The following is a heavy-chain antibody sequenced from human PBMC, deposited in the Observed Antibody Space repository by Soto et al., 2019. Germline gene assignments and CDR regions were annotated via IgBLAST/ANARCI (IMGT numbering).Heavy chain of an antibody. Sequence: TLSLTCTVSGGSISSSSYYWGWIRQPPGKGLEWIGSIYYSGSTYYNPSLRSRVTISVDTSKNQFSLKLSSVTAADTAVYYCARHYGDYYYYGMDVWGQGTTVTVSS. D-gene: IGHD4-17*01. V-gene: IGHV4-39*01. J-gene: IGHJ6*02. CDR3: ARHYGDYYYYGMDV. CDR2: IYYSGST. CDR1: GGSISSSSYY.